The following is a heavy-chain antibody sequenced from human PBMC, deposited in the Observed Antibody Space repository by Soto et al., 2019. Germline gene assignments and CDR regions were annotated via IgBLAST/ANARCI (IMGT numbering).Heavy chain of an antibody. CDR2: IYHSGST. CDR3: ARERGSSSNYYYYYGMDV. V-gene: IGHV4-4*02. J-gene: IGHJ6*02. CDR1: GGSISSSNW. Sequence: SETLSLTCAVSGGSISSSNWWSRVRQPPGKGLEWIGEIYHSGSTNYNPSLKSRVTISVDKSKNQFSLKLSSVTAADTAVYYCARERGSSSNYYYYYGMDVWGQGTTVTVS. D-gene: IGHD6-6*01.